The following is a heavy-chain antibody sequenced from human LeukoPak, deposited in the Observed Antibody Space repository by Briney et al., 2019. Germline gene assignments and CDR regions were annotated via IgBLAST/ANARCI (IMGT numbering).Heavy chain of an antibody. D-gene: IGHD4-17*01. CDR3: ARGDIYGDHVFDY. Sequence: ASVKVSCKASGYTFTSYDINWVRQATGQGLEWTGWMNPNSGNTGYAQKFQGRVTMTRNTSISTACMELSSLRSEDTAVYYCARGDIYGDHVFDYWGQGTLVTVSS. CDR1: GYTFTSYD. V-gene: IGHV1-8*01. J-gene: IGHJ4*02. CDR2: MNPNSGNT.